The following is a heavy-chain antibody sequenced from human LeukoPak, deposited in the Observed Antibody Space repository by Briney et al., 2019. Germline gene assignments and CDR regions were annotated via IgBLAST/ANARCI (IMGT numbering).Heavy chain of an antibody. Sequence: PGGSLRLSCAASGFTFSSYTMNWVRQAPGKGLEWVSDISGSGGSTYYADSVKGRFTISRDNSKNTLYLQMNSLRAEDTAVYYCAKRGSTTAPQNWYFDLWGRGTLVTVSS. D-gene: IGHD4-17*01. CDR1: GFTFSSYT. CDR2: ISGSGGST. CDR3: AKRGSTTAPQNWYFDL. V-gene: IGHV3-23*01. J-gene: IGHJ2*01.